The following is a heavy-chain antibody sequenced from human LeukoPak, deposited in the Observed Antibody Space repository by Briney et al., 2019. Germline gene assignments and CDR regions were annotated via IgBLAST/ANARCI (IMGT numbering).Heavy chain of an antibody. J-gene: IGHJ4*02. V-gene: IGHV4-59*08. CDR2: IYYSGST. D-gene: IGHD3-10*01. CDR1: GDSIINYY. Sequence: SETLSLTCTVSGDSIINYYWSWIRQSPGKGLEWLGYIYYSGSTNYNPSLKSRVTISVDTSKNQFSLKLSSVTAADAAVYYCARHRGSGSPYFDYWGQGTLVTVSS. CDR3: ARHRGSGSPYFDY.